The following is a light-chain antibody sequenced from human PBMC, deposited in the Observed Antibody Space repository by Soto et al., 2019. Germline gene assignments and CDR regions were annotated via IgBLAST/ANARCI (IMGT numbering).Light chain of an antibody. J-gene: IGKJ2*01. CDR3: RQYGSSPSYT. Sequence: EIVLTQSPGPLSLSPGERATLSCRASQSVSSSSYLAWYQQKPGQAPRLLIYGASSRATGIPDRVSGSGSATEFTLTISRLEPEDFAVYYCRQYGSSPSYTFGQGTKLEIK. CDR1: QSVSSSSY. V-gene: IGKV3-20*01. CDR2: GAS.